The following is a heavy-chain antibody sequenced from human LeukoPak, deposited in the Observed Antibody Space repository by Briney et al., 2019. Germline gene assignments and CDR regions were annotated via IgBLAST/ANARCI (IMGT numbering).Heavy chain of an antibody. D-gene: IGHD2-15*01. CDR3: ATCCGAFLGAFDI. Sequence: SETLSLTCTVSGGSISSYYWSWIRQPPGKGLEWIGYIYYSGSTNYNPSLKSRVTISVDTSTNQFSLKLSSVTAADTAVYYCATCCGAFLGAFDIWGQGTMVTVSS. J-gene: IGHJ3*02. CDR1: GGSISSYY. V-gene: IGHV4-59*01. CDR2: IYYSGST.